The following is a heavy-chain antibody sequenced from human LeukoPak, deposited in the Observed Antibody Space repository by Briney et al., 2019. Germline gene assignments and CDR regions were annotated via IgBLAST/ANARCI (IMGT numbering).Heavy chain of an antibody. J-gene: IGHJ4*02. CDR3: ARDPLRRFDY. CDR1: GFTFNRDW. CDR2: IKEDGSEK. Sequence: GGSLRLSCTASGFTFNRDWTAWVRQAPGKGLEWVANIKEDGSEKNYVDSVKGRFTISRDNAKNSLYLQMNSLRAEDTAVYYCARDPLRRFDYWGQGTLVTVSS. V-gene: IGHV3-7*01.